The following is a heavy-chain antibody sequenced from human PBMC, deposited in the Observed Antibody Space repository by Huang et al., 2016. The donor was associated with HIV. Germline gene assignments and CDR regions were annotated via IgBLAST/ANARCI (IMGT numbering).Heavy chain of an antibody. Sequence: QVQLQESGPGLVKPAETLSLTCSVSGGSIRNYYWSWIRQPAGKGLEWIGRMYTSGTTNYNPSLRSRVTMSRDTSKNQFSLRWTSVTAADTAVYYCAREGNDVGGGFDHWGQGTLVTVSS. CDR1: GGSIRNYY. D-gene: IGHD3-10*02. J-gene: IGHJ4*02. CDR3: AREGNDVGGGFDH. CDR2: MYTSGTT. V-gene: IGHV4-4*07.